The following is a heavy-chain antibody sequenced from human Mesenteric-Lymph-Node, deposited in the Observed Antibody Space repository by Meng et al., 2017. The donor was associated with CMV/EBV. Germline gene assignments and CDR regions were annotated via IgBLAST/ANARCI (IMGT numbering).Heavy chain of an antibody. V-gene: IGHV4-34*01. CDR2: VTPYGTA. J-gene: IGHJ4*02. CDR3: ARHGNFGVFGLVHYFDY. CDR1: NGSFSDNY. D-gene: IGHD3/OR15-3a*01. Sequence: SETLSLTCAVYNGSFSDNYWSWIRQSPGEELEWIGEVTPYGTATYNPSLESRVTISVDTSKNQFSLRLSSVTAADTAVYYCARHGNFGVFGLVHYFDYWGQGTLVTVSS.